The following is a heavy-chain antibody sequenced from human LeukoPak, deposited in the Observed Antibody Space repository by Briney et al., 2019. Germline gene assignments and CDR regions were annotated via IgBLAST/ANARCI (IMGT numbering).Heavy chain of an antibody. D-gene: IGHD5-24*01. Sequence: GSLRLFCATSGVNAHNKFLGWGRQAPGKGLEWVSVIYSGGSFFHADSVKGRVTISRDRSRNTLYLQMHSRRADDTAVYYCAKSGYNRFDYWGQGTLVTVSS. J-gene: IGHJ4*02. CDR2: IYSGGSF. CDR1: GVNAHNKF. V-gene: IGHV3-53*01. CDR3: AKSGYNRFDY.